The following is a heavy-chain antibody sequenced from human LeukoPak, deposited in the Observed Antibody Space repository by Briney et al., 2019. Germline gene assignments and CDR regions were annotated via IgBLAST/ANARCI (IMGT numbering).Heavy chain of an antibody. Sequence: GASVKVSCKASGYTFTGYYMHWVRQAPGQWLEWMGWINPNSGGTNYAQKFQGRVTMTRDTSISTAYMELSRLRSDDTAVYYCARVGSSGWYYFDPWGQGTLVTVSS. V-gene: IGHV1-2*02. D-gene: IGHD6-19*01. CDR3: ARVGSSGWYYFDP. CDR2: INPNSGGT. CDR1: GYTFTGYY. J-gene: IGHJ5*02.